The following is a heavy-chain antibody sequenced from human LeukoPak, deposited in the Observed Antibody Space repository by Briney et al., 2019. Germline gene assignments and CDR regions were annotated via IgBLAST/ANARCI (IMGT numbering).Heavy chain of an antibody. CDR1: RGTFSSYA. V-gene: IGHV1-46*01. Sequence: ASVKVSCKASRGTFSSYAISWVRQAPGQGLEWMGIINPSGGSTSYAQKFQGRVTMTRHTSTSTVYMELSSLRSEDTAVYYCARASRCDYWGQGTLVTVSS. J-gene: IGHJ4*02. CDR2: INPSGGST. CDR3: ARASRCDY.